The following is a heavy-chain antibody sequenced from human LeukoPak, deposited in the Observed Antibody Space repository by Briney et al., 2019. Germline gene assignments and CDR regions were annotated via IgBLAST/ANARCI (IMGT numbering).Heavy chain of an antibody. CDR3: ASDLWSGHNWFDP. J-gene: IGHJ5*02. D-gene: IGHD3-3*01. Sequence: SETLSLTCTVAGGSISSYYWSWIRQPAGKGLEWIGRIYTSGSTNYNPSLKSRVTMSVDTSKNQFSLKLSSVTAADTAVYYCASDLWSGHNWFDPWGQGTLVTVSS. V-gene: IGHV4-4*07. CDR2: IYTSGST. CDR1: GGSISSYY.